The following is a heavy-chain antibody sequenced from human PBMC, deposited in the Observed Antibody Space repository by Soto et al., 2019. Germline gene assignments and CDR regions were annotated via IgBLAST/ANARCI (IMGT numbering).Heavy chain of an antibody. Sequence: QVQLVESGGGVVQPGRSLRLSCAASGFTFSSYAMHWVRQAPGKGLEWVAVISYDGSNKYYADSVKGRFTISRDNSKNTLYLQMNSLRAEDTAVYYCASTQWPALFDYWGQGTLVTVSS. V-gene: IGHV3-30-3*01. CDR1: GFTFSSYA. D-gene: IGHD6-19*01. CDR3: ASTQWPALFDY. J-gene: IGHJ4*02. CDR2: ISYDGSNK.